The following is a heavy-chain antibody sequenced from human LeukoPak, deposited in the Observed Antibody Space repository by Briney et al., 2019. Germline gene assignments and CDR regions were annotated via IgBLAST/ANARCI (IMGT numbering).Heavy chain of an antibody. J-gene: IGHJ4*02. CDR3: ARAGSHRNSGHDY. CDR2: ISRSGSTI. Sequence: VSCISRSGSTIYFADSVNGRFTFSRDNAKNSLYLQMDSLRVEDTAVYYCARAGSHRNSGHDYWGQGTLVTVSS. D-gene: IGHD5-12*01. V-gene: IGHV3-11*04.